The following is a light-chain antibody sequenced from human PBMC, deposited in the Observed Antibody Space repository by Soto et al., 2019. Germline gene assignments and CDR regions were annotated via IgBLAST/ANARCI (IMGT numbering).Light chain of an antibody. V-gene: IGKV3-20*01. CDR1: QSVSSSY. CDR3: QQYHTSPLT. Sequence: EIVLTQSPGTLSLSPGERATLSCRASQSVSSSYLAWYQQKPGQAPRLLIYGASSRATGIPDRFSGSGSGTDFTLTISRLEPEDFALYYCQQYHTSPLTFGQGTKVEIK. CDR2: GAS. J-gene: IGKJ1*01.